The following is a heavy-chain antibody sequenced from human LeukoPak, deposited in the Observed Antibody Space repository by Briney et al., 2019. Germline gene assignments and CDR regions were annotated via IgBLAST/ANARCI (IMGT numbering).Heavy chain of an antibody. CDR1: GFTFNSYW. V-gene: IGHV3-74*01. CDR3: ARRAGGYSHPYDY. D-gene: IGHD4-23*01. CDR2: ISTDASST. J-gene: IGHJ4*02. Sequence: GGSLRLSYAASGFTFNSYWMHWVRQAPRKGLAWVSRISTDASSTTYADSVKGRFTISRDNAKDTLYLQMNSLRGEDTAVYYCARRAGGYSHPYDYWGQGTLVTVSS.